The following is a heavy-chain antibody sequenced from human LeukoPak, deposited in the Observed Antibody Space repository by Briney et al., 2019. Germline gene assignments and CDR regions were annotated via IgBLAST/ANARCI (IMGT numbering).Heavy chain of an antibody. CDR1: GGSISSYY. V-gene: IGHV4-59*01. D-gene: IGHD6-19*01. CDR3: ARTFSSGWYSYYFDY. CDR2: IYYSGST. J-gene: IGHJ4*02. Sequence: SETLSLTCTVSGGSISSYYWSWIRQPPGKGLEWIGYIYYSGSTNYNPSLKSRVTISVDTSKNQFSLKLSSVTAAGTAVYYCARTFSSGWYSYYFDYWGQGTLVTVSS.